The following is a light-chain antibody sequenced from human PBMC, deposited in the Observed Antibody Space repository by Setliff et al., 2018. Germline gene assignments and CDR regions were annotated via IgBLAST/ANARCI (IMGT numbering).Light chain of an antibody. CDR3: SSYTSSSTPYV. CDR2: DVS. Sequence: QSVLTQPASVSGSPGQSITISCTGTSSDVGTYNYVSWYQQHPGKAPKLMIYDVSKRPSGVSNRFSGSKSGNTASLTISGLQAEDEADYYCSSYTSSSTPYVFGTGTKVTVL. J-gene: IGLJ1*01. CDR1: SSDVGTYNY. V-gene: IGLV2-14*01.